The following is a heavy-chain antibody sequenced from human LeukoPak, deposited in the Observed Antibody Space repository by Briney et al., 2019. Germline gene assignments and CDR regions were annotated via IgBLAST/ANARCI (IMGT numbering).Heavy chain of an antibody. V-gene: IGHV1-2*02. CDR2: ISPNSGDT. CDR1: GYTFTGYY. D-gene: IGHD3-16*01. J-gene: IGHJ4*02. Sequence: GASVKVSCKASGYTFTGYYMHWVRQAPGQGLEWMGWISPNSGDTKYAQRFQGRVTMTRDTSISTAYMELSRLRSDDTAVYYCATQRGSYLWGTDFDYWGQGTLVTVCS. CDR3: ATQRGSYLWGTDFDY.